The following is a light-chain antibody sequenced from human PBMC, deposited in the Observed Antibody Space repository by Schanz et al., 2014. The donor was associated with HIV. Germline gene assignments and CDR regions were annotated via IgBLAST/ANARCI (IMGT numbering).Light chain of an antibody. J-gene: IGKJ3*01. CDR3: QQYGSSPRIT. CDR2: GAS. Sequence: EIVLTQFPGTLSLSPGERATLSCRASQSVGNNLVWYQQKPGQAPRIVIYGASNRATGIPHRFSGSGSGTDFTLTITRLEPEDFAVFYCQQYGSSPRITFGPGTKVDIK. V-gene: IGKV3-20*01. CDR1: QSVGNN.